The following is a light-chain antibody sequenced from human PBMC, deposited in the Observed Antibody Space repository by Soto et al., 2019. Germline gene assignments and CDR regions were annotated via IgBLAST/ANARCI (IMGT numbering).Light chain of an antibody. J-gene: IGLJ2*01. V-gene: IGLV2-23*01. CDR2: EAT. Sequence: QSALTQPASVSGSPGQSITISCTGTSSDVVSSNLVSWYQQHPGKAPKLIIYEATKRPSGVSDRFSGSKSDNTASLTISGLQAEGEADYYCCSYAGSSDVVFSGGTKLTVL. CDR3: CSYAGSSDVV. CDR1: SSDVVSSNL.